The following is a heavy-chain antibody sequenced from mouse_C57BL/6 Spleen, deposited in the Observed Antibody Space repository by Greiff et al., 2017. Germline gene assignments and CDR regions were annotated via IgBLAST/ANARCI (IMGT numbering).Heavy chain of an antibody. J-gene: IGHJ3*01. CDR2: IDPSDSYT. CDR3: ARGGYYGSSPFAY. Sequence: QVQLQQPGAELVKPGASVKLSCKASGYTFTSYWMHWVKQRPGQGLEWIGEIDPSDSYTNYNQKFKGKSTLTVDKSSSTAYMQLSSLTSEDAAVYYCARGGYYGSSPFAYWGQGTLVTVSA. CDR1: GYTFTSYW. V-gene: IGHV1-69*01. D-gene: IGHD1-1*01.